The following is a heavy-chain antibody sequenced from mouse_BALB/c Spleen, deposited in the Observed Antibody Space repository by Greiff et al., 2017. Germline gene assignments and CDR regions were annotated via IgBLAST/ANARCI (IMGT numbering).Heavy chain of an antibody. Sequence: QVQLQQSGAELVRPGASVTLSCKASGYTFTDYEMHWVKQTPVHGLEWIGAIDPETGGTAYNQKFKGKATLTADKSSSTAYMQLSSLTSEDSAVYFCARGDDGGSELAYWGQGTLVTVSA. V-gene: IGHV1-15*01. CDR1: GYTFTDYE. CDR2: IDPETGGT. D-gene: IGHD2-12*01. J-gene: IGHJ3*01. CDR3: ARGDDGGSELAY.